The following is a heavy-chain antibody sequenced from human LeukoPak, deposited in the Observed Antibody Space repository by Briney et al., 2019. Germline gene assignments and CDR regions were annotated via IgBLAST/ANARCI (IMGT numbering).Heavy chain of an antibody. CDR3: ARSPSSSISYYRFDY. CDR1: GGSVSSDTYY. D-gene: IGHD2-2*02. CDR2: IYYNGNT. Sequence: PSETLSLTCTVSGGSVSSDTYYWSWIRQPPGKGPEWIAYIYYNGNTNYNPSLKSRVTMSVDTSKNQFSLKLSSVTAAGTAVYYCARSPSSSISYYRFDYWGQGTLVTVSS. V-gene: IGHV4-61*01. J-gene: IGHJ4*02.